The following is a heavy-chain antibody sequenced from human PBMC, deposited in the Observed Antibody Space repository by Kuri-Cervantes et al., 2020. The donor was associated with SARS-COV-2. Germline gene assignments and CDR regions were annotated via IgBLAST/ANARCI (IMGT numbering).Heavy chain of an antibody. CDR3: ARGNGFFSASIAARGRTCYFDY. V-gene: IGHV4-39*07. D-gene: IGHD6-6*01. CDR2: IYYSGRT. J-gene: IGHJ4*02. CDR1: GGSISSSSYY. Sequence: GSLRLSCTVSGGSISSSSYYWGWIRQPPGKGLEWIGSIYYSGRTYYNPSLKSRVTISVDTSKNQFSLKLSSVTAADTAVYYCARGNGFFSASIAARGRTCYFDYWGQGTLVTVSS.